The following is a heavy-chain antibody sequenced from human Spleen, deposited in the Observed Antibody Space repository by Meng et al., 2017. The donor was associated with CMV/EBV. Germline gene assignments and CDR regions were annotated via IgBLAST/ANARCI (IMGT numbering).Heavy chain of an antibody. V-gene: IGHV2-5*02. D-gene: IGHD2-2*01. CDR1: LTTIGVG. CDR2: IYWDDDK. Sequence: LTTIGVGVGWIRQPPGKALEWLALIYWDDDKRYRPSLKNRLTITKDTSKNQVFLTMTNMDPVDTATYYCARRLVRYCSSTSCYGFDYWGQGTLVTVSS. J-gene: IGHJ4*02. CDR3: ARRLVRYCSSTSCYGFDY.